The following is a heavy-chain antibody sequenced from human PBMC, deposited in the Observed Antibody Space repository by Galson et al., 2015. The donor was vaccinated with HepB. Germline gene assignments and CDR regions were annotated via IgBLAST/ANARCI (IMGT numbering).Heavy chain of an antibody. D-gene: IGHD3-16*02. J-gene: IGHJ4*02. CDR2: ISSTSNTI. CDR3: ASGNIYVWGSYLAR. V-gene: IGHV3-48*02. Sequence: SLRLSCAASGFTFSSYSMIWVRQAPGKGLEWISYISSTSNTIYYADSVKGRFTVSRDNAKNSLYLQMNSLRDEDTAVYYCASGNIYVWGSYLARWGQGTLVTVSS. CDR1: GFTFSSYS.